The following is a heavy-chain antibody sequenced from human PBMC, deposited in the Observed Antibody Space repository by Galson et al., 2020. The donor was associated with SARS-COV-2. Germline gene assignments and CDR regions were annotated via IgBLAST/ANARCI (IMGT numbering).Heavy chain of an antibody. CDR2: ISSSGSTI. V-gene: IGHV3-48*03. Sequence: GGSLRLSCAASGFTFSSYEMNWVRQAPGKGLEWVSYISSSGSTIYYADSVKGRFTISRDNAKNSLYLQMNSLRAEDTAVYYCVREPWGRFGELFEYYFDYWGQGTLVTVSS. J-gene: IGHJ4*02. CDR3: VREPWGRFGELFEYYFDY. D-gene: IGHD3-10*01. CDR1: GFTFSSYE.